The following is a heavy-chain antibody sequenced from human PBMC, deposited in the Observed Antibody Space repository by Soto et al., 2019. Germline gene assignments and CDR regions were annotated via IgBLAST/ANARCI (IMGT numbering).Heavy chain of an antibody. Sequence: QVQLVESGGGVVQPGRSLRLSCAASGFTFSSYGMHWVRQAPGKGLEWVAVIWYDGSNKYYADSVKGRFTISRDNSKNTLYLQMNRLRAEDTAVYYCARVPYSSSLYFDYWGQGTLVTVSS. D-gene: IGHD6-6*01. J-gene: IGHJ4*02. CDR1: GFTFSSYG. CDR3: ARVPYSSSLYFDY. CDR2: IWYDGSNK. V-gene: IGHV3-33*01.